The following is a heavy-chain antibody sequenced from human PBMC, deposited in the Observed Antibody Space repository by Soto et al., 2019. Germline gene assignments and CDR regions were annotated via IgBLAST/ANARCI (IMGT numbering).Heavy chain of an antibody. CDR3: ARETAPRTFFFDH. CDR2: ISYDGSNK. V-gene: IGHV3-30-3*01. D-gene: IGHD2-8*01. CDR1: GFTFITYA. Sequence: QVQLVESGGGVVQPGRSLRLSCAASGFTFITYAIHWVRQAPGKGLEWVAVISYDGSNKYYADSVKGRFTISRDNSKNTLYLQMNSLRAADTAIYRCARETAPRTFFFDHWGQGTLVTVSS. J-gene: IGHJ5*02.